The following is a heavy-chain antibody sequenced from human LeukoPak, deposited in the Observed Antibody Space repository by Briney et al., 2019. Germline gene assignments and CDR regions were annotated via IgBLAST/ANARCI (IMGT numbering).Heavy chain of an antibody. V-gene: IGHV3-30*04. CDR2: ISYDGSNK. CDR1: GFTFSSYA. CDR3: ARDNGRGVSNYYYYMDV. D-gene: IGHD3-10*01. J-gene: IGHJ6*03. Sequence: PGRSLRLSCAASGFTFSSYAMHWVRQAPGKGLEWVAVISYDGSNKYYADSVKGRFTISRDNSKNTLYLQMNSLRAEDTAVYYCARDNGRGVSNYYYYMDVWGKGTTVTVSS.